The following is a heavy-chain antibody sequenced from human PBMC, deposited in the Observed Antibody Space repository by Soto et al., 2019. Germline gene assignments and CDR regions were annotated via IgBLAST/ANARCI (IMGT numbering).Heavy chain of an antibody. CDR1: GGSISSGDYH. Sequence: QVQLQQSGPGLVKPSQTLSLTCTVSGGSISSGDYHWNWIRQHPEKGLEWIGSIHHRGNTYYSPSLESRISISIDTSKKQFSLRLSSVTAADTAVYYCAREGGSYDSGGFLIRGAFDVWGQGTTVTVSP. CDR2: IHHRGNT. V-gene: IGHV4-31*03. D-gene: IGHD3-22*01. J-gene: IGHJ3*01. CDR3: AREGGSYDSGGFLIRGAFDV.